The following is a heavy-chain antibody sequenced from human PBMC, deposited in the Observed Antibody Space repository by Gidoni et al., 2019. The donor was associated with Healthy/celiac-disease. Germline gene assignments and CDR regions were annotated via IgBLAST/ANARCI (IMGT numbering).Heavy chain of an antibody. CDR2: ISYDGSNK. Sequence: QVQLVASGGGVVQPGRSLRLSCAASGFTFISYAMHWVRQAPGKGLEWVAVISYDGSNKYYADSVKGRFTISRDNSKNTLYLQMNSLRAEDTAVYYCARATRGGPSRSRGLDYWGQGTLVTVSS. V-gene: IGHV3-30*04. D-gene: IGHD3-10*01. J-gene: IGHJ4*02. CDR3: ARATRGGPSRSRGLDY. CDR1: GFTFISYA.